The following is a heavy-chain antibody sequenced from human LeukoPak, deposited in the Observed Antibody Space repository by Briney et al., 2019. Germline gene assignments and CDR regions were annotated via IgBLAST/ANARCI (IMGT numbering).Heavy chain of an antibody. V-gene: IGHV3-48*03. Sequence: GGSLRLSCAASGFSFSSYGMNWVRQAPGKGLEWVSYMSSSGSTIIYADSVKGRFTISRDNAKKSLYLQMNSLRAEDTAVYYCARDYDILTGYFRGGFDYWGQGTLVTVSS. J-gene: IGHJ4*02. D-gene: IGHD3-9*01. CDR2: MSSSGSTI. CDR1: GFSFSSYG. CDR3: ARDYDILTGYFRGGFDY.